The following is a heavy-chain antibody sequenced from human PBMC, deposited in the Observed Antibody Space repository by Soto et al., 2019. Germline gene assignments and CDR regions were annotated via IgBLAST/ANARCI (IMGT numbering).Heavy chain of an antibody. V-gene: IGHV5-51*01. J-gene: IGHJ6*02. Sequence: EVQLVQSGAEVKKPGGSLKMSCKGSGYSFTSYWIGWVSQMPGKDLEWMGVIYPGDSDTRYRPSFQGQVTISADKSISTAYLQWSSRKASDTAMYYCARRLPSGYVYYYGMDVWGQGTTVTVSS. D-gene: IGHD3-3*01. CDR1: GYSFTSYW. CDR2: IYPGDSDT. CDR3: ARRLPSGYVYYYGMDV.